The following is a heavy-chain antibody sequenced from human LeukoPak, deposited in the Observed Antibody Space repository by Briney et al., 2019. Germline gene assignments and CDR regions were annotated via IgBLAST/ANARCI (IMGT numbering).Heavy chain of an antibody. CDR3: VKDAPNGSVDF. V-gene: IGHV3-9*01. Sequence: GGSLRLSCVTSGFTFERYVMHWMRLAPGKGLECVSSIHPNNGGVGYAASVKGRFATSRDNARNSLYLEMTSLRPEDTAVYYCVKDAPNGSVDFWGRGTLVTVSS. CDR2: IHPNNGGV. D-gene: IGHD2-8*01. CDR1: GFTFERYV. J-gene: IGHJ4*02.